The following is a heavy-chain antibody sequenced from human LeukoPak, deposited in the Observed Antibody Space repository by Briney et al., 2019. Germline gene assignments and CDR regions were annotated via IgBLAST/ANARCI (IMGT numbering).Heavy chain of an antibody. CDR2: TYYRSKWYN. V-gene: IGHV6-1*01. D-gene: IGHD3-3*01. Sequence: SQTLSFTCAISGDSVSSNSAAWNSIRQSPSRGLEWLGRTYYRSKWYNDYAVSVKSRITINPDTSKDQFSLQLNSVTPEDTAVYYCAREEWNLVLNWFDPWGQGTLVTVSS. CDR3: AREEWNLVLNWFDP. CDR1: GDSVSSNSAA. J-gene: IGHJ5*02.